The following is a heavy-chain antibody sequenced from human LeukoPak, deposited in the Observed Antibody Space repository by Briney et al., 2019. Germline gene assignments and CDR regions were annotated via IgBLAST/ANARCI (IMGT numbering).Heavy chain of an antibody. Sequence: GGSLRLSCAVSGFTVSSNYMSWVRQAPGKGLEWVSVIYSDGSTYYTDSVKGRFTISRDNSKNTLYLQMNSLRAEDTAVYYCAREDTPGYAFDIWGQGTMVTVSS. CDR3: AREDTPGYAFDI. CDR1: GFTVSSNY. J-gene: IGHJ3*02. CDR2: IYSDGST. V-gene: IGHV3-53*01.